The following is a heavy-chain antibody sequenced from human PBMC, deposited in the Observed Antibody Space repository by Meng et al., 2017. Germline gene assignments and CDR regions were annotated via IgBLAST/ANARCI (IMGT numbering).Heavy chain of an antibody. Sequence: QGHRQASGPGLVKPSGTLSLTCTVSGGSISSYYWSWIRQPPGKGLEWIGYIYYSGSTNYNPSLKSRVTISVDTSKNQFSLKLSSVTAADTAVYYCARMYYDFWSGYYFWYFNLWGRGTLVTVSS. CDR2: IYYSGST. J-gene: IGHJ2*01. CDR3: ARMYYDFWSGYYFWYFNL. CDR1: GGSISSYY. D-gene: IGHD3-3*01. V-gene: IGHV4-59*01.